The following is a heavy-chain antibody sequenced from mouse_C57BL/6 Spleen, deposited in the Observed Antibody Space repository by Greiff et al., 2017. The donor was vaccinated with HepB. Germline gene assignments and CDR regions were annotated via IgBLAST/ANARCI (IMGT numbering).Heavy chain of an antibody. CDR2: INPNNGGT. J-gene: IGHJ4*01. CDR1: GYTFTDYY. CDR3: TRSGGNYEEGSMDY. Sequence: VQLQQSGPELVKPGASVKISCKASGYTFTDYYMNWVKQSHGKSLEWIGDINPNNGGTSYNQTFKGKATLTVDKSSSTAYMELRSLTSEDSAVYYGTRSGGNYEEGSMDYWGQGTSVTVSS. D-gene: IGHD2-1*01. V-gene: IGHV1-26*01.